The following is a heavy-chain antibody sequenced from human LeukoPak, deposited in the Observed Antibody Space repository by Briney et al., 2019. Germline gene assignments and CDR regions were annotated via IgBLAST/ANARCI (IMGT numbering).Heavy chain of an antibody. D-gene: IGHD3-9*01. V-gene: IGHV3-23*01. CDR3: AKWGDYDVLTGYYVSDY. Sequence: GGSLSLSCAASGFTFSNYAMRWVRHAPGGGLEWVSAISGGGSGIYYADSTKSRSTISRDNSKNTLYLQINSLRAEDTAVYYCAKWGDYDVLTGYYVSDYWGQGTLVTVSS. CDR2: ISGGGSGI. CDR1: GFTFSNYA. J-gene: IGHJ4*02.